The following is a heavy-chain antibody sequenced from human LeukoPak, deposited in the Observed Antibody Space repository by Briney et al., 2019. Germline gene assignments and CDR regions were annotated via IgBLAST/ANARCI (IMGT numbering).Heavy chain of an antibody. Sequence: GGSLTLSCPAAGFTFSSYWMHWVRQTAGKGLIYISRINNVGSNANYAGSVRDSFTLSRDNAKNTLYLQVNSLRVKDTAIYYCTSFVVESNWGQGTLVTVSS. CDR2: INNVGSNA. CDR1: GFTFSSYW. V-gene: IGHV3-74*01. CDR3: TSFVVESN. J-gene: IGHJ4*02. D-gene: IGHD5-24*01.